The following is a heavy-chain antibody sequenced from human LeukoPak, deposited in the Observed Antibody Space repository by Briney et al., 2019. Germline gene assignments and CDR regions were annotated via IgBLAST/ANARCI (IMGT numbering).Heavy chain of an antibody. CDR3: ARAPPTITFGGVIYYFDY. V-gene: IGHV4-30-4*01. Sequence: SETLSLTCIVSGGSISSGDYYWSWIRQPPGKGLEWIGYISYSGSTYYNPSLKNRVTISVDTSKNQFSLKLSSVTAADTAVYYCARAPPTITFGGVIYYFDYWGQGSLVTVSS. CDR2: ISYSGST. CDR1: GGSISSGDYY. D-gene: IGHD3-16*02. J-gene: IGHJ4*02.